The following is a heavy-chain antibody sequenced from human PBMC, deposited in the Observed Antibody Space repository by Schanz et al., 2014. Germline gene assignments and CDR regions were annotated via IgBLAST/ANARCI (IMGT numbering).Heavy chain of an antibody. D-gene: IGHD5-12*01. CDR3: ARGIGGYGANNYFDY. CDR1: EYSFTSYS. V-gene: IGHV1-3*04. J-gene: IGHJ4*02. CDR2: INTGSGDT. Sequence: QVHLVQSGAEVKRPGASVKVSCKASEYSFTSYSMHWVRQAPGQRLEWMGWINTGSGDTKYSPNFQGRVTITRDTSASTAYMELSSLRSEDTAVYSCARGIGGYGANNYFDYWGQGTLVTVSS.